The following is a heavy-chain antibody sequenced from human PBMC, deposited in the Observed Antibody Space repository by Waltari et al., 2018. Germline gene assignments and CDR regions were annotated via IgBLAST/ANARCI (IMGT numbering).Heavy chain of an antibody. CDR3: ARDAVEYDILTGYYREAYFDY. Sequence: QVQLQQWGAGLLKPSETLSLTCAVYGGSFSGYYWSWIRQPPGKGLGWIGEINHSGSTNYNPSLKSRVTISVDTSKNQFSLKLSSVTAADTAVYYCARDAVEYDILTGYYREAYFDYWGQGTLVTVSS. V-gene: IGHV4-34*01. J-gene: IGHJ4*02. D-gene: IGHD3-9*01. CDR1: GGSFSGYY. CDR2: INHSGST.